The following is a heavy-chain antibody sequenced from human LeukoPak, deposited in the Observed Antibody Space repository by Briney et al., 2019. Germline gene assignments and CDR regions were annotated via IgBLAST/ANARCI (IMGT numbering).Heavy chain of an antibody. J-gene: IGHJ5*02. D-gene: IGHD6-13*01. CDR1: GFTFNSYS. V-gene: IGHV3-21*01. CDR3: ARDYDSSSWYEGSWFDP. Sequence: PGGSLRLSCAASGFTFNSYSMNWVRQAQGKGLEWVSSISSSSSYIYYADSVKGRFTISRDNAKNSLYLQMNSLRAEDTAVYYCARDYDSSSWYEGSWFDPWGQGTLVTVSS. CDR2: ISSSSSYI.